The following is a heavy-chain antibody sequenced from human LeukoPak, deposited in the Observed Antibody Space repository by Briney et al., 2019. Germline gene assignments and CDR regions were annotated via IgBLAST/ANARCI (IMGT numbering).Heavy chain of an antibody. CDR2: INPNSGGT. Sequence: GGSLRLSCAASGFTFSSYAMHWVRQAPGQGLEWMGWINPNSGGTNYAQKFQGRVTMTRDTSISTAYMELSRLRSDDTAVYYCARGEGNSYGDYWGQGTLVTVSS. V-gene: IGHV1-2*02. CDR3: ARGEGNSYGDY. D-gene: IGHD5-18*01. J-gene: IGHJ4*02. CDR1: GFTFSSYA.